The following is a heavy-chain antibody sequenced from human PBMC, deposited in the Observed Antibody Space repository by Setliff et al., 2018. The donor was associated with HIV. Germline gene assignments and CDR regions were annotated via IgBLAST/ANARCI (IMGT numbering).Heavy chain of an antibody. D-gene: IGHD5-18*01. J-gene: IGHJ6*02. CDR1: GGSIISYY. V-gene: IGHV4-59*05. Sequence: PSETLSLTCSVSGGSIISYYWSWIRQPPGRGLEWIGSFHYSGSTSYNPSLKRRVAISVDTSKSQFSLQMTSVTAADTAVYYCARGLSVYSYANVYYYHGMDVWGQGTTVTVSS. CDR3: ARGLSVYSYANVYYYHGMDV. CDR2: FHYSGST.